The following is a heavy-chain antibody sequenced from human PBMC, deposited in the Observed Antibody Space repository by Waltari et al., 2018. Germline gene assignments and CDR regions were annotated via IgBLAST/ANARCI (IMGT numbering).Heavy chain of an antibody. CDR1: GSPFADSA. D-gene: IGHD3-22*01. Sequence: EVQLVESGGGLVHPGRSLSLSCAAHGSPFADSALPWVRDAPGKGLEWVAGINWNSDSIGYGDSVKGRFTISRDNARNSLYLQMNSLTTEDTAVYYCLKKNDEVYDRNGLVYDAFDVWGQGTMVTVST. CDR3: LKKNDEVYDRNGLVYDAFDV. V-gene: IGHV3-9*01. J-gene: IGHJ3*01. CDR2: INWNSDSI.